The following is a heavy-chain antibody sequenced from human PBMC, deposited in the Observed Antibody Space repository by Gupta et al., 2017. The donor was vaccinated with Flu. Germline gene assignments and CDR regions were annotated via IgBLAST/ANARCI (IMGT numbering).Heavy chain of an antibody. D-gene: IGHD3-3*01. CDR3: TRWAGTPEMDFWSGPFDD. Sequence: QVQLVQSGSEVKKPGSTVKVSCKASGGTFSSYAFSWVRQAPGQGLQWMGGIIPKFRRAHYAQNFQDRVTITADASTSTISLELRRLMSDDTAVYSCTRWAGTPEMDFWSGPFDDWGQGTLVTVSS. CDR2: IIPKFRRA. V-gene: IGHV1-69*01. J-gene: IGHJ4*02. CDR1: GGTFSSYA.